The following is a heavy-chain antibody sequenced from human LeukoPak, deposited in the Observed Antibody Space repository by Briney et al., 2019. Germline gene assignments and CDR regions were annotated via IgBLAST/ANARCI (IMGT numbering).Heavy chain of an antibody. Sequence: GGSLRLSCAASGFTFSSYSMNWVRQAPGEGLVWVARINIEGTIISYADSVKGRFTISKDDAKNTLYLQMNSLRVEDTAIYYCVRALGDAWGQGTLVTVSS. CDR1: GFTFSSYS. V-gene: IGHV3-74*01. J-gene: IGHJ5*02. CDR3: VRALGDA. D-gene: IGHD7-27*01. CDR2: INIEGTII.